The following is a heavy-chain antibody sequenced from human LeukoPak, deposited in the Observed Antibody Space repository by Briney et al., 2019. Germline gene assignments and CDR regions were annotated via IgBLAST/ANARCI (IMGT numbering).Heavy chain of an antibody. J-gene: IGHJ4*02. V-gene: IGHV3-23*01. CDR3: ASHPRNDVSGTTNSPRDY. D-gene: IGHD1-20*01. CDR2: LIAIGGRT. CDR1: GFTFSSYA. Sequence: GGSLTLSCAASGFTFSSYAMSWVRQAPGKGLEWVSSLIAIGGRTYYADSLKGRFSISRDNSKNTLYLQMNSLRAEDTAIYYCASHPRNDVSGTTNSPRDYWGQGTLVTVSS.